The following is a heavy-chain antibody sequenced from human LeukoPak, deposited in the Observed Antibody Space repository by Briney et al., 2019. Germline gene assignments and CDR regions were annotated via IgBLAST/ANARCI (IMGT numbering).Heavy chain of an antibody. V-gene: IGHV5-51*01. D-gene: IGHD3-10*01. Sequence: GESLKISCKGSGYGFTSYWIGWVRQMPGKGLEWMGIIYPGDSDTRYSPSFQGQVTISADKSISTAYLQWSSLKASDTAMYYCARRLTMVRGVSAFDIWGQGTMVTVSS. J-gene: IGHJ3*02. CDR3: ARRLTMVRGVSAFDI. CDR1: GYGFTSYW. CDR2: IYPGDSDT.